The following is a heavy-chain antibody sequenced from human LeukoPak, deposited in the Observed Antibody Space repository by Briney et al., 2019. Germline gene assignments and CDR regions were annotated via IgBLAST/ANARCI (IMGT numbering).Heavy chain of an antibody. D-gene: IGHD1-7*01. CDR2: ISSSSSYI. Sequence: PGGSLRLSCAASGFTFSSYSMNWVRQAPGKGLEWVSSISSSSSYIYYADSVKGRFTISRDNAKNSLYLQMNSLRAEDTAVYYCARDPGWNYGSSYYYYYMDVWGKGTTVTVSS. CDR1: GFTFSSYS. J-gene: IGHJ6*03. CDR3: ARDPGWNYGSSYYYYYMDV. V-gene: IGHV3-21*01.